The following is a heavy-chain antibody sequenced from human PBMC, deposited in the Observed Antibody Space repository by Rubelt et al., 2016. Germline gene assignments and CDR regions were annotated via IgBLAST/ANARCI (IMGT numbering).Heavy chain of an antibody. CDR2: IYYSGST. D-gene: IGHD4-17*01. CDR1: GDSISSSSYY. Sequence: QLQLQESGPGLVKPSETLSLTCTVSGDSISSSSYYWGWIRQPPGKGLEWIGSIYYSGSTYYNPSLKSPDTISVDTSKKQFSRKLGSVSAADTAVYYCARLETTVTKRSFDYWGQGTLVTVSS. CDR3: ARLETTVTKRSFDY. J-gene: IGHJ4*02. V-gene: IGHV4-39*01.